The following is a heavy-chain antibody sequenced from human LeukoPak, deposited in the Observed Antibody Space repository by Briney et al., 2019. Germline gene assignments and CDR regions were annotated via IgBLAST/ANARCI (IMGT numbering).Heavy chain of an antibody. D-gene: IGHD1-26*01. J-gene: IGHJ4*02. V-gene: IGHV4-30-2*01. CDR1: GGSISSGGYY. Sequence: SETLSLTCTVSGGSISSGGYYWSWIRQPPGKGLEWIGYIYHSGSTYYNPSLKSRVTISVDRSKNQFSLKLSSVTAADTAVYYCARSWRKGGATGWGQGTLVTVSS. CDR3: ARSWRKGGATG. CDR2: IYHSGST.